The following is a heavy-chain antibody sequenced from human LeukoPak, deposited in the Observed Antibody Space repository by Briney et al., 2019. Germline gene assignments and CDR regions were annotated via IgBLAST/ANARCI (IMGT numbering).Heavy chain of an antibody. Sequence: GGSLKLSCAASGFTFSSYGMHWVRQAPGKGLEWVAVISYDGSNKYYADSVKGRFTISRDNSKNTLYLQMNSLRAEDTAVYYCARETKLRYFDWAQYYFDYWGQGTLVTVSS. J-gene: IGHJ4*02. CDR2: ISYDGSNK. V-gene: IGHV3-30*03. D-gene: IGHD3-9*01. CDR3: ARETKLRYFDWAQYYFDY. CDR1: GFTFSSYG.